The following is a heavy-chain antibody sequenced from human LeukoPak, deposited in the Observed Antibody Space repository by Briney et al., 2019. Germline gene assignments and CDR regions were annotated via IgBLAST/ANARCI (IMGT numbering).Heavy chain of an antibody. J-gene: IGHJ2*01. Sequence: PGGSLRLSCAASGFTFSSYSMNWVRQAPGKGLEWVSSISSSSSYIYYADSVKGRFTISRDNAKNSLYLQMNSLRAEDTAVYYCARKATVTQDWYFDLWGRGTLVTVSS. V-gene: IGHV3-21*01. CDR1: GFTFSSYS. D-gene: IGHD4-17*01. CDR2: ISSSSSYI. CDR3: ARKATVTQDWYFDL.